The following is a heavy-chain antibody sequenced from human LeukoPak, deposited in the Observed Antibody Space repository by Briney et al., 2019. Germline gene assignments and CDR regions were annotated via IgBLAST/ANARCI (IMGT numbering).Heavy chain of an antibody. V-gene: IGHV1-69*02. D-gene: IGHD3-22*01. CDR3: ATSRDYYDSSGYYGLQYFQH. CDR1: GGTFSSYT. Sequence: SVKVSCKASGGTFSSYTISWERQAPGQGLEWMGRIIPILGIANYAQKFQGRVTITADKSTSTAYMELSSLRSEDTAVYYCATSRDYYDSSGYYGLQYFQHWGQGTLVTVSS. CDR2: IIPILGIA. J-gene: IGHJ1*01.